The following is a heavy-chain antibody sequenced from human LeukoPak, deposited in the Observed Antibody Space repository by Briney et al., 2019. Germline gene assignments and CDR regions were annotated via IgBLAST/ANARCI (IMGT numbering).Heavy chain of an antibody. D-gene: IGHD3-22*01. CDR2: IYYSGST. CDR3: ARHAIYYYDSSGYPGPDAFDI. CDR1: GGSISSYY. Sequence: PSETLSLTCTVSGGSISSYYWSWIRQPPGKGLEWIGYIYYSGSTNYNPSLKSRVTISVDTSKNQFSLKLSSVTAADTAVYYCARHAIYYYDSSGYPGPDAFDIWGQGTMVTVSS. V-gene: IGHV4-59*01. J-gene: IGHJ3*02.